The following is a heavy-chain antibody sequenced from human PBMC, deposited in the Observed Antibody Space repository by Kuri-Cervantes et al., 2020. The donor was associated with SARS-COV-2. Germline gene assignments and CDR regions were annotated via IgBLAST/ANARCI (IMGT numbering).Heavy chain of an antibody. CDR3: ARNDFWSGYYFDY. CDR1: GFTFGDYA. D-gene: IGHD3-3*01. J-gene: IGHJ4*02. V-gene: IGHV3-30-3*01. CDR2: ISYDGSNK. Sequence: GGSLRLSCTASGFTFGDYAMSWVRQAPGKGLEWVAVISYDGSNKYYADSVKGRFTISRDNAKNSLYLQMNSLRAEDTAVYYCARNDFWSGYYFDYWGQGTLVTVSS.